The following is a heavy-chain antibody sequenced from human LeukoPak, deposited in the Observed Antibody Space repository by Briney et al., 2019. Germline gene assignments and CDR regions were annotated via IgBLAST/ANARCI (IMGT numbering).Heavy chain of an antibody. V-gene: IGHV1-2*02. J-gene: IGHJ5*02. D-gene: IGHD2-15*01. Sequence: ASVKVSCKASGYTFTGYYIHWVQQAPGQGLEWMGWINPNSGDTNYAPKFQGRVTMTRDTSISTAYMELSRLRSDDTAVYYCARDGCSGGSCPTTWFDPWGQGTLVTVSS. CDR1: GYTFTGYY. CDR2: INPNSGDT. CDR3: ARDGCSGGSCPTTWFDP.